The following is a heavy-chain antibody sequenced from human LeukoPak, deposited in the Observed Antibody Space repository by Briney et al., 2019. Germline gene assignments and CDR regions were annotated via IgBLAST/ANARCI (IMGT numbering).Heavy chain of an antibody. Sequence: GGLRLSCAASGFTFSSYGMSWVRQAPGKGLEWVSAISGSGGSTYYADSVRGRFTISRDNSKNTLYLQMNSLRAEDTAVYYCAKDKGGFDYWGQGTLVTVSS. V-gene: IGHV3-23*01. J-gene: IGHJ4*02. CDR3: AKDKGGFDY. D-gene: IGHD3-16*01. CDR2: ISGSGGST. CDR1: GFTFSSYG.